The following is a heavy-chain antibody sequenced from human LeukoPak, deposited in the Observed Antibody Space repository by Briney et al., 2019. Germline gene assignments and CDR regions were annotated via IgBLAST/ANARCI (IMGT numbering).Heavy chain of an antibody. CDR3: AKDEESYYYDSSGYRESPHAFDI. CDR1: GFTFSSCG. CDR2: IRYDGSNK. J-gene: IGHJ3*02. D-gene: IGHD3-22*01. Sequence: GGSLRLSCAASGFTFSSCGMHWVRQAPGKGLEWVAFIRYDGSNKYYADSVKGRFTISRDNSKNTLYPQMNSLRAEDTAVYYCAKDEESYYYDSSGYRESPHAFDIWGQGTMVTVSS. V-gene: IGHV3-30*02.